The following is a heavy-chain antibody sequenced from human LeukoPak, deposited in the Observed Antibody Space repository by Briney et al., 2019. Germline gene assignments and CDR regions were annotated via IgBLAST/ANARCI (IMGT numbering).Heavy chain of an antibody. D-gene: IGHD4-17*01. J-gene: IGHJ3*02. CDR1: GFTFSSYA. CDR2: ISGSGGGT. V-gene: IGHV3-23*01. Sequence: PGGSLRLSCAASGFTFSSYAMSWVRQAPGKGLGWVSAISGSGGGTYYADSVKGRFTISRDNSKNTLWLQMNSLRAEDTAVYYCAKDRLSDYGAPTDAFDIWGQGTMVTVSS. CDR3: AKDRLSDYGAPTDAFDI.